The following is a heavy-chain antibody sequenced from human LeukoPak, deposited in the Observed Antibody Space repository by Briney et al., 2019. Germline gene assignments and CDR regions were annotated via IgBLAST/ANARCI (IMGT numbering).Heavy chain of an antibody. CDR3: ARYFTSVRQQLVPLNYFDY. J-gene: IGHJ4*02. CDR2: INQDGSQK. Sequence: GSLRLSCGASGFTFSTYWMSWVRQAPGKGLEWVASINQDGSQKYYVDSVKGRFTISRDNAKNSLYLQMNSLRAEDTAVYYCARYFTSVRQQLVPLNYFDYWGQGTLVTVSS. CDR1: GFTFSTYW. D-gene: IGHD6-13*01. V-gene: IGHV3-7*01.